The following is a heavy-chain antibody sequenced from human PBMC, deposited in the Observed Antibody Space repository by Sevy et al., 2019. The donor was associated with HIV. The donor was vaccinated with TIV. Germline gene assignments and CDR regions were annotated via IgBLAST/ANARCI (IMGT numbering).Heavy chain of an antibody. CDR3: ATGGGYPIQYYFDY. D-gene: IGHD5-18*01. Sequence: ASVKVSCKVSGYTLTELSMHWVRQAPGKGVEWMGGFDPEDGETIYAQKFQGRVTMTEYTSTDTAYMELSSLRSEETAGYNCATGGGYPIQYYFDYWGQGTLVTVSS. J-gene: IGHJ4*02. CDR1: GYTLTELS. CDR2: FDPEDGET. V-gene: IGHV1-24*01.